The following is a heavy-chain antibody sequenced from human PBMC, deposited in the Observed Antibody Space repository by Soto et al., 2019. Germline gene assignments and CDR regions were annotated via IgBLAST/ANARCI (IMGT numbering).Heavy chain of an antibody. CDR2: INHSGST. V-gene: IGHV4-34*01. J-gene: IGHJ4*02. CDR1: GGSFSGYY. CDR3: ARTYGGYNY. D-gene: IGHD4-17*01. Sequence: QVQLQQWGAGLLKPSETLSLTCAVYGGSFSGYYWSWIRQPPGKGLEWIGEINHSGSTNYNPSLKXRXPXSVDTSQNQFSLKLSSVTAADTAVYYCARTYGGYNYWGQGTLVTVSS.